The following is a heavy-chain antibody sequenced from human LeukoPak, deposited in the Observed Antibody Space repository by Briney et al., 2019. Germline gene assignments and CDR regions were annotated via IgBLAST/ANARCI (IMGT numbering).Heavy chain of an antibody. CDR1: GFTFSDYY. Sequence: GGSLRLSCAASGFTFSDYYMSWIRQAPGKGLEWVSYISGSGGTIYYADSVKGRFTISRDNAQNSLYLQMNSLRAEDTAVYYCAKDPLALWQQLSNYWGQGTLVTVSS. V-gene: IGHV3-11*04. CDR3: AKDPLALWQQLSNY. CDR2: ISGSGGTI. D-gene: IGHD6-13*01. J-gene: IGHJ4*02.